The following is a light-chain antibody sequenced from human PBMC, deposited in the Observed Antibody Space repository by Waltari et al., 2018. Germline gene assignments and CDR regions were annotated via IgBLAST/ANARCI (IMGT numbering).Light chain of an antibody. CDR2: GAS. J-gene: IGKJ1*01. V-gene: IGKV3-20*01. Sequence: EIVLTQSPGTLSLSPGERATLPCRASPSVSRTLAWYQQKPGQAPKLLIYGASIRATGIPDRFTGSGSGADFSLTISSLGPEDFAIYFCQHYVRLPATFGQGTKVEIK. CDR3: QHYVRLPAT. CDR1: PSVSRT.